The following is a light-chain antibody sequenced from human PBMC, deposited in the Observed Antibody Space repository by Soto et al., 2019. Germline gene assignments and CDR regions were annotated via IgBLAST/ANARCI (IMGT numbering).Light chain of an antibody. V-gene: IGLV2-8*01. CDR2: DVS. CDR1: SSDVGGYNY. CDR3: SSYAGSNNFV. J-gene: IGLJ1*01. Sequence: QSVLTQPPSASGSPGQSVTISCAGTSSDVGGYNYVSWYQQHPGKAPKLMIYDVSKRPSGVPARFSGSKSGNTATLTVSGLQAEDEADYYCSSYAGSNNFVFGTGTKLTVL.